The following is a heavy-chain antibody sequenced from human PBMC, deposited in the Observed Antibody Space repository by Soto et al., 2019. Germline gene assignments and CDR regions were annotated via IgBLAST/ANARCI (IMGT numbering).Heavy chain of an antibody. CDR3: ASPQMGSGIGWNDIYYYYGMDV. V-gene: IGHV1-2*02. CDR2: INPNSGGT. J-gene: IGHJ6*02. D-gene: IGHD1-1*01. CDR1: GYTFTGYY. Sequence: ASVKVSCKASGYTFTGYYMHWVRQAPGQGLEWMGWINPNSGGTNYAQKFQGRVTMTRDTSISTAYMELSRLRSDDTAVYYYASPQMGSGIGWNDIYYYYGMDVWGQGTTVTVSS.